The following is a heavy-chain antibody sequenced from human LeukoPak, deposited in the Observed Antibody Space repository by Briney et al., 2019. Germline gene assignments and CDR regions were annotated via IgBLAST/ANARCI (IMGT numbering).Heavy chain of an antibody. CDR3: ERDLDGDVVPARFDY. V-gene: IGHV3-21*01. CDR2: ISSGSSYI. J-gene: IGHJ4*02. D-gene: IGHD2-2*01. Sequence: GGSLRLSCAASGFTFSSYSMNWVRQAPGKGLEWVSSISSGSSYIYYADSVKGRFTISRDNAKNSLYLQMNSLRAEDTAVYYCERDLDGDVVPARFDYWGQGTLVTVSS. CDR1: GFTFSSYS.